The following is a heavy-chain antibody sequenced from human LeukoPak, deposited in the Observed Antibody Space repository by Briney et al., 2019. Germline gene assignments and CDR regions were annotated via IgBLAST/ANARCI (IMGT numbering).Heavy chain of an antibody. CDR1: GGTFSSYA. CDR3: ASASTHFWSGYYGEDYFDY. J-gene: IGHJ4*02. D-gene: IGHD3-3*01. V-gene: IGHV1-69*05. CDR2: IIPIFGTA. Sequence: GSSVKVSCKASGGTFSSYAISWVRQAPGQGLEWMGGIIPIFGTANYAQKFQGRVTITTDESTSTAYMELSSLRSEDTAVYYCASASTHFWSGYYGEDYFDYWGQGTLVTVSS.